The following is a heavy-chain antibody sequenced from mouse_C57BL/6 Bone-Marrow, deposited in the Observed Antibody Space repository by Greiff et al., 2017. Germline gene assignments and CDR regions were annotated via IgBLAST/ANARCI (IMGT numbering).Heavy chain of an antibody. Sequence: QVQLKQSGAELVRPGTSVKVSCKASGYAFTNYLIEWVKQRPGKGLEWIGVINPGSGGTYYNETFKGQATMTADNSSSTAYLQLSSLTSEDTAVYYCARGNYFDYWGQGTTLTVSS. CDR3: ARGNYFDY. V-gene: IGHV1-54*01. J-gene: IGHJ2*01. CDR1: GYAFTNYL. CDR2: INPGSGGT.